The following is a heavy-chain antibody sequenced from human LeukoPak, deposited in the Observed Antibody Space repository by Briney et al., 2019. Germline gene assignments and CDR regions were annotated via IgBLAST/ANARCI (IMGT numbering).Heavy chain of an antibody. CDR1: GFTFSSYS. CDR3: ARRYCGGDCYKPYYYGMDV. Sequence: TGGSLRLSCAASGFTFSSYSMTWVRQAPGKGLEWVASISSTSSYIYYADSVKRRFTIFRDNEKNSLSLQMNSLRAEDTAVYYCARRYCGGDCYKPYYYGMDVWGQGTTVTVSS. D-gene: IGHD2-21*02. V-gene: IGHV3-21*06. CDR2: ISSTSSYI. J-gene: IGHJ6*02.